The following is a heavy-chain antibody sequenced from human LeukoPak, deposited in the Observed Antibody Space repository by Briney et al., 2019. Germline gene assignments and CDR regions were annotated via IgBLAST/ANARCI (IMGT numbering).Heavy chain of an antibody. CDR2: IYPGDSDT. V-gene: IGHV5-51*01. D-gene: IGHD2-15*01. Sequence: GESLKISCKGSGYSFTSYWIGWARQMPGKGLEWMGIIYPGDSDTRYSPSFQGQVTISADKFISTAYLQWSSLKASDTAMYYCARVVAATRLPFWFDPWGQGTLVTVSS. CDR3: ARVVAATRLPFWFDP. J-gene: IGHJ5*02. CDR1: GYSFTSYW.